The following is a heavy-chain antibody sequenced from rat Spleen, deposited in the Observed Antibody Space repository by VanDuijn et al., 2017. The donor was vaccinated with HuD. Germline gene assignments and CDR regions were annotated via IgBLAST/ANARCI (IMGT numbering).Heavy chain of an antibody. Sequence: EVQLVESDGGLVQPGRSLKLSCAASGFTFSAYYMAWVRQAPTKGLEWVATINYDGSSTYYRDSVKGRFTISRDNAKSTLYLQMDSLRSEDTAPYYCARPNYPGFNYFDYWGQGVMVTVSS. CDR1: GFTFSAYY. J-gene: IGHJ2*01. CDR2: INYDGSST. CDR3: ARPNYPGFNYFDY. V-gene: IGHV5-29*01. D-gene: IGHD1-4*01.